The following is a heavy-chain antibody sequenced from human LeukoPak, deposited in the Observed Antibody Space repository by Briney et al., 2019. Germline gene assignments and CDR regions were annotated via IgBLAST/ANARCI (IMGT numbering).Heavy chain of an antibody. CDR1: GGSISSGSYY. CDR3: ARDNWRTIDY. CDR2: IYTSGST. J-gene: IGHJ4*02. V-gene: IGHV4-61*02. Sequence: SQTLSLTCTVSGGSISSGSYYWSWIRQPAGKGLEWIGRIYTSGSTDYNPSLKSRVTISVDTSKNQFSLKLSSVTAADTAVYYCARDNWRTIDYWGQGTLVTVSS. D-gene: IGHD1-20*01.